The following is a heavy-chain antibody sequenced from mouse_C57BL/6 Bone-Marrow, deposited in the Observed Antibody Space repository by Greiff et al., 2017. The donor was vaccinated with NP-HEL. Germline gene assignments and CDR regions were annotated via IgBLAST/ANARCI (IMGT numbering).Heavy chain of an antibody. D-gene: IGHD1-1*01. Sequence: EVQLQQSGAELVRPGASVKLSCTVSGFNIKDDYMHWVKQRPEQGLEWIGWIDPENGDTESASKFQGKATITADTSSNTAYLQLSSLTSEDTAVYYCTTGGSSPYAMDYGGQGTSVTVSS. CDR3: TTGGSSPYAMDY. J-gene: IGHJ4*01. CDR1: GFNIKDDY. CDR2: IDPENGDT. V-gene: IGHV14-4*01.